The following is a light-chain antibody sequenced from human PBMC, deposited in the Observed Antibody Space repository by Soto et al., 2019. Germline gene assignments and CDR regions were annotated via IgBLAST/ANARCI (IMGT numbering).Light chain of an antibody. Sequence: QSALTQPSSASETPGQRVTLSCSGSSSNIGSNYVYWYEQLPGTAPKLLIYRNNQRPSGVPDRFSGSKSGTSASLAISGLRSEDEADYYCAAWDDSLSGTYVFGTGTKVTVL. J-gene: IGLJ1*01. V-gene: IGLV1-47*01. CDR2: RNN. CDR1: SSNIGSNY. CDR3: AAWDDSLSGTYV.